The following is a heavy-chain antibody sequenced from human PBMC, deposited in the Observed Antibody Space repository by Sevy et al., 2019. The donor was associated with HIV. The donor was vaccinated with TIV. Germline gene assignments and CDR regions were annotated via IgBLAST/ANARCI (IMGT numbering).Heavy chain of an antibody. CDR2: ISAGGTTT. CDR3: AKSYCSTITCYDGDFWTPYYFYGLDV. V-gene: IGHV3-23*01. J-gene: IGHJ6*02. CDR1: GFIFSNYP. Sequence: GGSLRLSCAASGFIFSNYPMSWVRHSPGKGLEWDSDISAGGTTTYYADSVEGRFTTSRDNSKNTVSLQMTSLGARDPAFYYCAKSYCSTITCYDGDFWTPYYFYGLDVWGQGISVTVSS. D-gene: IGHD2-2*01.